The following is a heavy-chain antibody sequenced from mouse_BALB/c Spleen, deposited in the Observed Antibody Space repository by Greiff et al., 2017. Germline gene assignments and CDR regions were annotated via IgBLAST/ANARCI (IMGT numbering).Heavy chain of an antibody. J-gene: IGHJ4*01. CDR3: ARNWVYYAMDY. CDR1: GFSLTGYG. Sequence: VQRVESGPGLVAPSQSLSITCTVSGFSLTGYGVNWVRQPPGKGLEWLGMIWGDGSTDYNSALKSRLSISKDNSKSQVFLKMNSLQTDDTARYYCARNWVYYAMDYWGQGTSVTVSS. CDR2: IWGDGST. D-gene: IGHD4-1*01. V-gene: IGHV2-6-7*01.